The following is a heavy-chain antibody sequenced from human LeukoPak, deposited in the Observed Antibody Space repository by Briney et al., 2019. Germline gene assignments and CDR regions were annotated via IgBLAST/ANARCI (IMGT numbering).Heavy chain of an antibody. Sequence: PGGSLRLSCAASKFIFKNYEMNWVRQAPGKGLEWISYISESGRAKYYADSVKGRFTVSRDNARNSLYLQMNGLRAEDTAVYYCARVTVGATADYFDYWGQGTLVTVSS. J-gene: IGHJ4*02. V-gene: IGHV3-48*03. CDR2: ISESGRAK. D-gene: IGHD1-26*01. CDR3: ARVTVGATADYFDY. CDR1: KFIFKNYE.